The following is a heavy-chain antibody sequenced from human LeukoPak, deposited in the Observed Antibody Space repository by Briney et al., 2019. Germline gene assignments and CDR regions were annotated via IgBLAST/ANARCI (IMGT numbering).Heavy chain of an antibody. V-gene: IGHV1-58*02. CDR3: AADGGLYCSSTSCYGGAYYYYYGMDV. J-gene: IGHJ6*02. CDR1: GFTFTSSA. Sequence: SVKVSCKASGFTFTSSAMQWVRQARGQRLEWIGWIVVGSGNTNYAQKFQERVTITRVMSTSTAYMELSSLRSEDTAVYYCAADGGLYCSSTSCYGGAYYYYYGMDVWGQGTTVTVSS. CDR2: IVVGSGNT. D-gene: IGHD2-2*01.